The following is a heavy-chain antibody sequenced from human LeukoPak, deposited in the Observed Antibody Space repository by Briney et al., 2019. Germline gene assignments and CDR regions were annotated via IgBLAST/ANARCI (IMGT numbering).Heavy chain of an antibody. D-gene: IGHD3-9*01. CDR3: ARDCPPPCITIFSRAFDI. V-gene: IGHV3-11*01. CDR1: GFTFSDYY. Sequence: GGSLRLSCAASGFTFSDYYMSWIRQAPGKGLEWVSYISSSGSTIYYADSVKGRFTISRDNAKNSLYLQMNSLRAEDTAVYYCARDCPPPCITIFSRAFDIWGQGTMVTVSS. CDR2: ISSSGSTI. J-gene: IGHJ3*02.